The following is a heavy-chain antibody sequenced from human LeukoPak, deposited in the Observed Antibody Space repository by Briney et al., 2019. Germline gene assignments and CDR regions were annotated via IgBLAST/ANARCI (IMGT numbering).Heavy chain of an antibody. Sequence: GSSVKVSCKASGGTFSSYAISWVRQAPGQGLEWMGGIIPIFGTANYAQKFQGRVTVTADESTSTAYMELSSLRSKDTAVHYCVRGDYCSGGSCLLDYWGQGTLVTVSS. CDR3: VRGDYCSGGSCLLDY. D-gene: IGHD2-15*01. J-gene: IGHJ4*02. CDR1: GGTFSSYA. V-gene: IGHV1-69*01. CDR2: IIPIFGTA.